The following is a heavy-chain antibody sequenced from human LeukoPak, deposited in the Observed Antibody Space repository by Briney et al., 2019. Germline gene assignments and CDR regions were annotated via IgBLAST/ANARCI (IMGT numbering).Heavy chain of an antibody. D-gene: IGHD6-6*01. Sequence: SETLSLTCTVSGGSISSSSYYWGWIRQPPGKGLEWIGSIYYSGSTYYNPSLKSRVTISVDTSKNQFSLKLSSVTAADTAVYYCARRCSLAARPVMYNYYYMDVWGKGTTVTVSS. CDR1: GGSISSSSYY. CDR2: IYYSGST. CDR3: ARRCSLAARPVMYNYYYMDV. J-gene: IGHJ6*03. V-gene: IGHV4-39*01.